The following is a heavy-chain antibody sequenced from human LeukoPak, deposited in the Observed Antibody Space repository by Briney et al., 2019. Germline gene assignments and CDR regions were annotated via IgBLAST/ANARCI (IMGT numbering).Heavy chain of an antibody. Sequence: PGGSLRLSCAASGSTFSSYWMSWVRQAPGKGLEWVANIKQDGSEKYYVDSVKGRFTISRDNAKNSLYLQMNSLRAEDTAVYYCARRGLNYDFWSGYSNNWFDPWGQGTLVTVSS. CDR2: IKQDGSEK. D-gene: IGHD3-3*01. V-gene: IGHV3-7*01. J-gene: IGHJ5*02. CDR3: ARRGLNYDFWSGYSNNWFDP. CDR1: GSTFSSYW.